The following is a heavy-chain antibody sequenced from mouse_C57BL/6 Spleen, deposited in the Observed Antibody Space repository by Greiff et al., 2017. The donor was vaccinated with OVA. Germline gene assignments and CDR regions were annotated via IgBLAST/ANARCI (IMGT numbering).Heavy chain of an antibody. V-gene: IGHV2-9*01. J-gene: IGHJ1*03. Sequence: VMLVESGPGLVAPSQSLSITCTASGFSLTSYGVDWVRQPPGKGLEWLGVIWGGGSTNYNSALMSRLSISKDNSKSQVFLQMNSLQTDDTAMYYCAKRGFYDDGSRYFDVWGTGTTVTVSS. CDR2: IWGGGST. D-gene: IGHD2-12*01. CDR1: GFSLTSYG. CDR3: AKRGFYDDGSRYFDV.